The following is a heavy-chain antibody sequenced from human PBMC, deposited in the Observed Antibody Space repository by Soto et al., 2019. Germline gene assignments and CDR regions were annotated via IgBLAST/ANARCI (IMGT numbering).Heavy chain of an antibody. CDR2: ISSSGSTI. D-gene: IGHD2-2*01. Sequence: GSLRLSCAASGFTFSDYYMSWIRQAPGKGLEWVSYISSSGSTIYYADSVKGRFTISRDNAKNSLYLQMNSLRAEDTAVYYCAREDIVVVPAAMSWFDPWGQGTLVTVSS. V-gene: IGHV3-11*01. CDR1: GFTFSDYY. CDR3: AREDIVVVPAAMSWFDP. J-gene: IGHJ5*02.